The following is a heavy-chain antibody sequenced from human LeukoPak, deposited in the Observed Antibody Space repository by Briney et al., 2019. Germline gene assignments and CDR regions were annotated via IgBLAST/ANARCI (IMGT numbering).Heavy chain of an antibody. CDR3: ARATSGRTYDY. V-gene: IGHV3-23*01. D-gene: IGHD1-1*01. Sequence: GGSLRLSRAASGFTFSSYSMTCVRQAPGKGLEWVSSITPSGDATYYADSVRGRFTISRDNSKNTLYVQMNSLRAEDTAVYYCARATSGRTYDYWGQGALVTVTS. CDR1: GFTFSSYS. CDR2: ITPSGDAT. J-gene: IGHJ4*02.